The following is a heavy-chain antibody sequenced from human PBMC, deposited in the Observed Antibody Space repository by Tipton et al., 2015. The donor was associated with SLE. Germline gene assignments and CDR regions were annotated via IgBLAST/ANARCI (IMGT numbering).Heavy chain of an antibody. CDR1: GASISRGSYY. V-gene: IGHV4-61*09. CDR3: ARSEGFRLLFQFLEH. D-gene: IGHD3-22*01. CDR2: VYTGGAT. Sequence: TLSLTCSVSGASISRGSYYWTWVRQPAGKGLEWIGHVYTGGATTYNPSLESRVTISLDTSKNHFSLYLTSVTAADTAVYYCARSEGFRLLFQFLEHWGQGTPVTVSS. J-gene: IGHJ1*01.